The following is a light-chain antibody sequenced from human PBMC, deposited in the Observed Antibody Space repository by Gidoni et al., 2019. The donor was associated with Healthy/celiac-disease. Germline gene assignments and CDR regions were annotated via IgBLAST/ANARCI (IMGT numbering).Light chain of an antibody. CDR1: SSDVGGSNY. V-gene: IGLV2-14*01. CDR2: DVS. J-gene: IGLJ1*01. Sequence: HSALTQPASVSGSPGQSITIACTGTSSDVGGSNYVSWYQQPPGKAPKLMIYDVSNRPSGVSNRFSGSKSGNTASLTISGLQAEDEADYYCSSYTSSSTLFGTGTKVTVL. CDR3: SSYTSSSTL.